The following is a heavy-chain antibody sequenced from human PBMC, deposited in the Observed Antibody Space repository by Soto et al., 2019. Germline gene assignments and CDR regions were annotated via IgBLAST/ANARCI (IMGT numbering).Heavy chain of an antibody. CDR1: GFTFSSYW. Sequence: GGSLRLSCAASGFTFSSYWMSWVRQAPGKGLEWVANIKQDGSEKYYVDSVKGRFTISRDNAKNSLYLQMNSLRAEDTAVYYCARSPNINYDYVWGSYRYTHFDYWGQGTLVTVSS. J-gene: IGHJ4*02. CDR2: IKQDGSEK. V-gene: IGHV3-7*01. D-gene: IGHD3-16*02. CDR3: ARSPNINYDYVWGSYRYTHFDY.